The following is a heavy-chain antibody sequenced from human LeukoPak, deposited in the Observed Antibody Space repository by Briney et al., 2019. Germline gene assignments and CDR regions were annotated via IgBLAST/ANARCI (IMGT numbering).Heavy chain of an antibody. CDR3: ARDLGAGVLYPDY. V-gene: IGHV1-46*01. CDR1: GYTFTSYY. CDR2: INPSGGST. D-gene: IGHD3-10*01. J-gene: IGHJ4*02. Sequence: ASVKVSCKASGYTFTSYYMHWVRQAPGQGLEWMRIINPSGGSTSYAQKFQGRVTMTRDMSTSTVYMELSSLRSEDTAVYYCARDLGAGVLYPDYWGQGTLVTVSS.